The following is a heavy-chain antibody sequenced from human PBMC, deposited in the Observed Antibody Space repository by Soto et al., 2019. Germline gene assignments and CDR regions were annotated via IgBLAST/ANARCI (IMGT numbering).Heavy chain of an antibody. CDR3: ARGLSVTLFDN. CDR1: GGSISTGGYY. V-gene: IGHV4-31*03. J-gene: IGHJ4*02. Sequence: QVQLQESGPGLVKPSQTLSLTCTVSGGSISTGGYYWTWIRQHPGKGLEWIGYLYYSGSTYYNPSLKSRVNMSVDTSKNQFSLKRSSVTAADTAVYYCARGLSVTLFDNWGQGTLVTVSS. CDR2: LYYSGST. D-gene: IGHD4-17*01.